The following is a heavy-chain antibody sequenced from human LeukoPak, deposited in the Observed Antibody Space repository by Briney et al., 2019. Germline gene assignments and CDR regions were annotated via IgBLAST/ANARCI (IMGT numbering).Heavy chain of an antibody. CDR3: AKAPSYDNSVDY. J-gene: IGHJ4*02. D-gene: IGHD3-22*01. V-gene: IGHV3-74*01. CDR2: INSDGSSI. Sequence: GGSLRLSWAASGFTFSNYCRHWVRQAPGKGLVWVSRINSDGSSINYADSVKGRFTISRDNAENTLFLQMNILRAEDTAVYYCAKAPSYDNSVDYWGQGTLVTVSS. CDR1: GFTFSNYC.